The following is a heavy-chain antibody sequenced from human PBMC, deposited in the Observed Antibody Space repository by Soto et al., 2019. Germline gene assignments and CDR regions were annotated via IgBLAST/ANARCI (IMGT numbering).Heavy chain of an antibody. CDR2: ITVTDAGT. D-gene: IGHD2-21*01. V-gene: IGHV3-23*01. CDR1: GFILMKYA. J-gene: IGHJ4*02. CDR3: VKDAPGGGWLSDS. Sequence: EVQLLESGGGLVHPGESLRLSCAASGFILMKYAMSWVRQAPGKGLEWVSTITVTDAGTAYADSVKGRFTVSRDNSKNTLYLQMNSLGVEDTAIYYCVKDAPGGGWLSDSWGQGARVTVSS.